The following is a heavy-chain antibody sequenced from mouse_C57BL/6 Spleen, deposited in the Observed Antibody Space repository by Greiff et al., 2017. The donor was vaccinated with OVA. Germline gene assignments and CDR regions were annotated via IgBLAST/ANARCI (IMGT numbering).Heavy chain of an antibody. V-gene: IGHV1-52*01. Sequence: QVQLQQPGAELVRPGSSVKLSCKASGYTFTSYWMHWVKQRPIQGLEWIGNIDPSDSETHYNQKFKDKATLTVDKSSSTAYMQLSSLTSEDSAVYYCAREGDGYYRAMDYWGQGTSVTVSS. CDR2: IDPSDSET. CDR1: GYTFTSYW. CDR3: AREGDGYYRAMDY. J-gene: IGHJ4*01. D-gene: IGHD2-3*01.